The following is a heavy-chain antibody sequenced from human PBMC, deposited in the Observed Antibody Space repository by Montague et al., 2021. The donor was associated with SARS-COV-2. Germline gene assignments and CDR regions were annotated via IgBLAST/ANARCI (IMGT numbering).Heavy chain of an antibody. CDR2: MYISGIS. CDR3: ARGRVEITMIAVVFTGGIYYFDY. J-gene: IGHJ4*02. V-gene: IGHV4-61*02. Sequence: TLSLTCTVSGDSISSGNFHWKWIRQPAGEGPEWIGRMYISGISDYNPSLKSRVTISLDTSKNQVSLKLSSVTAADTAVYYCARGRVEITMIAVVFTGGIYYFDYWGRGTLVTVSS. D-gene: IGHD3-22*01. CDR1: GDSISSGNFH.